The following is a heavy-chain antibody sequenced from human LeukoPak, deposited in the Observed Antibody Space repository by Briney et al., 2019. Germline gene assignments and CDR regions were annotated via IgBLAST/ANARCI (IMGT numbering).Heavy chain of an antibody. CDR1: GYTLSELS. CDR3: ATDSYPIRRIVL. CDR2: FDPEDGKT. J-gene: IGHJ4*02. V-gene: IGHV1-24*01. Sequence: GASVKVSCMVSGYTLSELSMHWVRQAPGKGLEWMGGFDPEDGKTMYAQKFQGRVTMTEDSSTDTAYMELSGLKSDGTAVYYCATDSYPIRRIVLWGQGTLVAVPS. D-gene: IGHD2-15*01.